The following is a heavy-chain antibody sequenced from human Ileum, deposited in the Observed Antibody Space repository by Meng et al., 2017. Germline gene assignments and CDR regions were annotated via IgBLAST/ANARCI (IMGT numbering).Heavy chain of an antibody. CDR2: IFHNGSP. V-gene: IGHV4-30-4*01. Sequence: SETLSLTCTVSNGSIFSAGYYRSWLRQRPGKGLEWMGYIFHNGSPKYNPSLESRTTMSVDISQNQVSLRLTSVTAADTAQYFCAGGGYFDSFDVWGQGTMVTVSS. CDR1: NGSIFSAGYY. CDR3: AGGGYFDSFDV. D-gene: IGHD2-2*03. J-gene: IGHJ3*01.